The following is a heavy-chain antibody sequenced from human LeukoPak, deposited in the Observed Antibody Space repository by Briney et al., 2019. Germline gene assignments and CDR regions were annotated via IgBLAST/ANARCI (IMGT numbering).Heavy chain of an antibody. Sequence: SETLSLTCAVYGGSFSGYYWSWIRQHPGDGLEWIGYIYYSGSTYYNPSLKSRVTISIDTSKNQFSLKLSSVTAADTAVYYCARAGGFFSPFGYWGQGTLVTVSS. CDR1: GGSFSGYY. D-gene: IGHD3-16*01. J-gene: IGHJ4*02. V-gene: IGHV4-31*11. CDR2: IYYSGST. CDR3: ARAGGFFSPFGY.